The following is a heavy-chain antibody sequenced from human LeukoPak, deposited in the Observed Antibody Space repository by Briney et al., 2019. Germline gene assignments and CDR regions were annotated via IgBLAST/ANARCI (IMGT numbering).Heavy chain of an antibody. CDR1: GFTVSSND. Sequence: GGSLRLSCGASGFTVSSNDMSWVRQAPGKGLEWVSVFYSGGSTDYADSVKGRFTISRDNSKNTLYLQMNSLRAEDTAVYYRARGPRGFDPWGQGTLVTVSS. CDR3: ARGPRGFDP. CDR2: FYSGGST. J-gene: IGHJ5*02. V-gene: IGHV3-53*01.